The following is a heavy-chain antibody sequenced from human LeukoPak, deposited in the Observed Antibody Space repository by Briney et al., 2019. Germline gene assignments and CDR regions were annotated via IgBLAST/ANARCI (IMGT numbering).Heavy chain of an antibody. J-gene: IGHJ4*02. D-gene: IGHD5-18*01. Sequence: GESLKISCKDSGYSFTSYWIGWVRQMPGKGLEWMGIIYPGDSDTRYSPSFQGQVTIAADKSINTAYLQGSSAQGSDTAIYYCARRGEAMNPFDYWGQGTLVTVSS. CDR1: GYSFTSYW. CDR3: ARRGEAMNPFDY. CDR2: IYPGDSDT. V-gene: IGHV5-51*01.